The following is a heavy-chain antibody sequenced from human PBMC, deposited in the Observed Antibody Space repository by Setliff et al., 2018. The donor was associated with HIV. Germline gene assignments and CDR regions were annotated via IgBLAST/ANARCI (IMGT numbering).Heavy chain of an antibody. D-gene: IGHD3-22*01. J-gene: IGHJ4*02. CDR3: ARHGITKIVVATPDTIDY. Sequence: PSETLSLTCTVSGGSISSSNYYWGWIRQPPGKGLEWIGSIYYSGNTYYNPSLKSRVTIPVDTSKNQFSLKLTSVTAADTAVYYCARHGITKIVVATPDTIDYWGQGTPVTV. V-gene: IGHV4-39*01. CDR1: GGSISSSNYY. CDR2: IYYSGNT.